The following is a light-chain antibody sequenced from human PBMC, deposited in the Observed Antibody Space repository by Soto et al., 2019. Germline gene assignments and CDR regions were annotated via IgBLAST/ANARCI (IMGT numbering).Light chain of an antibody. CDR2: NAF. CDR1: QGISNY. V-gene: IGKV1-27*01. Sequence: DIQMTQSPSSLSASVGDRVSISCRASQGISNYLAWYKQRPGKPPKLLIYNAFTLQSGVPSRFSGSGSGTDFTLTISSLQPEDVGTSYCQKHNGAPITFGGGTKVEIK. CDR3: QKHNGAPIT. J-gene: IGKJ4*01.